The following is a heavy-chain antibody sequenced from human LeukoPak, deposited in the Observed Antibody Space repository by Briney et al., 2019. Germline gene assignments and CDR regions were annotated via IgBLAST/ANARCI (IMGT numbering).Heavy chain of an antibody. V-gene: IGHV3-21*01. CDR1: GFTFSSYS. CDR2: ISSSSSYI. Sequence: GGSLRLSCAASGFTFSSYSMNWVRQAPGKGLEWVSSISSSSSYIYYADSVKGRFTISRDNAKNSLYLQMNSLRAEDTAVYYCARAGGYCSGGSCYPHYYGMDVWGQGTTVTVSS. CDR3: ARAGGYCSGGSCYPHYYGMDV. D-gene: IGHD2-15*01. J-gene: IGHJ6*02.